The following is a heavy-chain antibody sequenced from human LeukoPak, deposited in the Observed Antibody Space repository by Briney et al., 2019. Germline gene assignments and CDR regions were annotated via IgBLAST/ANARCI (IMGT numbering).Heavy chain of an antibody. Sequence: PSETLSLTCAVSGGSILTTNWWSWVRQPPGKGLEWIGEVHLSGASNYNPSLKSRFNMSIDKSKNQLSLELNSVTAADTAVYYCTRESGAFSPFGFWGQGTLVTVSS. J-gene: IGHJ4*02. V-gene: IGHV4-4*02. CDR3: TRESGAFSPFGF. CDR1: GGSILTTNW. D-gene: IGHD1-26*01. CDR2: VHLSGAS.